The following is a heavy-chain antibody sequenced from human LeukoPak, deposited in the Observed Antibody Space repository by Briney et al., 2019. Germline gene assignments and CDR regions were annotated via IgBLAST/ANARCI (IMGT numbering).Heavy chain of an antibody. Sequence: GGSLRLSCAASGFTFSNYWMSWVRQAPGKGLEWVATIKQNGDEKYYVDSVEGRFTISRDNAKNSLYLQMNSLRAEDTAVYYCARDAGPLYDPQSLDYWGQGTLVTVSS. CDR3: ARDAGPLYDPQSLDY. V-gene: IGHV3-7*04. CDR1: GFTFSNYW. D-gene: IGHD3-16*01. J-gene: IGHJ4*02. CDR2: IKQNGDEK.